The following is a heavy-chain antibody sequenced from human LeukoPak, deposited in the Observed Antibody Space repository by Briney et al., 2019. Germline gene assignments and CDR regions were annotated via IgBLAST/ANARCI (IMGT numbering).Heavy chain of an antibody. CDR3: AKVAHYYYGSESYYFFEH. CDR2: IKQDGTEK. V-gene: IGHV3-7*01. J-gene: IGHJ4*02. CDR1: GFTFTTYW. D-gene: IGHD3-10*01. Sequence: GGSLRLSCAASGFTFTTYWMSWVRQPRGKGLEWVANIKQDGTEKYYVDSVKGRFTISRDNAKNSLYLQMNSLRVEDTAIYYCAKVAHYYYGSESYYFFEHWGQGTPVTASS.